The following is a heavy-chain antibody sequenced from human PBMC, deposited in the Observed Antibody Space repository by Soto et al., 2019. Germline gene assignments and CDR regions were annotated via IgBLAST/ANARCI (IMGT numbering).Heavy chain of an antibody. D-gene: IGHD2-8*01. CDR3: ARAPVGMDSINFFDH. V-gene: IGHV4-30-4*01. J-gene: IGHJ4*02. CDR2: IYNGGRT. CDR1: GDSISSDGYH. Sequence: PSETLSLTCTLSGDSISSDGYHWSWIRQSPGKGLEWIGYIYNGGRTFYRPSLEGRINMSLDATKNSYSLRLTSVTAADTAVYYCARAPVGMDSINFFDHWGQGILVTVSS.